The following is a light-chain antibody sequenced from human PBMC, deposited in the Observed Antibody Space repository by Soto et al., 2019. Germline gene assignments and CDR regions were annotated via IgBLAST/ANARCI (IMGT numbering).Light chain of an antibody. Sequence: QSVLTQPPSASASLGASVTLTCTLSSGYSNYKVDWYQQRPGKGPRFVMRVGTGGIVGSKGDGIPDRFSALGSGLNRYLTIKNIQEEDESDYHCGADHGSGSNFVVFGGGTKVTVL. CDR2: VGTGGIVG. CDR1: SGYSNYK. CDR3: GADHGSGSNFVV. J-gene: IGLJ2*01. V-gene: IGLV9-49*01.